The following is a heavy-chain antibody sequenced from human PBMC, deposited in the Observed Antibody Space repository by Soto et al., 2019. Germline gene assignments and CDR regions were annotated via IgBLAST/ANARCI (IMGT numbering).Heavy chain of an antibody. CDR2: VYSTGST. CDR3: ERAGHIIGGVV. CDR1: GASMSNYY. V-gene: IGHV4-59*01. D-gene: IGHD3-16*01. J-gene: IGHJ4*02. Sequence: SETLSPTCTVSGASMSNYYGSWIRQPPGKGLEHIGYVYSTGSTNYNPSLKSRVTISVDTSNNQFSLKLSSVTAADTAIYNCERAGHIIGGVVWGQGILVTVSS.